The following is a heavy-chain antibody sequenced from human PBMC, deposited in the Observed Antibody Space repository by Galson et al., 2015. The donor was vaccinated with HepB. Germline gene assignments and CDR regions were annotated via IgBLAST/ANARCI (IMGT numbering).Heavy chain of an antibody. Sequence: APGKGLEYVSAISSNGGSTYHADSVKSRFTISRDNSKNTLYLQMSSLRAEDTAVYYCVKDLGCTNGVCSAAFDYWGQGTLVTVSS. D-gene: IGHD2-8*01. CDR2: ISSNGGST. V-gene: IGHV3-64D*06. CDR3: VKDLGCTNGVCSAAFDY. J-gene: IGHJ4*02.